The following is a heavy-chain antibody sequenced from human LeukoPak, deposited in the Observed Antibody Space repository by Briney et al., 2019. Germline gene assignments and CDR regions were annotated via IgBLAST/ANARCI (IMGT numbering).Heavy chain of an antibody. CDR2: INSDGSTT. J-gene: IGHJ4*02. Sequence: GGSLRLPCAASGFTFSSYWMHWVRQAPGKGLVWVSRINSDGSTTSYADSVMGRFTISGDNAKNTLYLQMNSLRAEDTAVYYCARVIYSGWEGELSDWGQGTLVTVSS. V-gene: IGHV3-74*01. D-gene: IGHD6-19*01. CDR3: ARVIYSGWEGELSD. CDR1: GFTFSSYW.